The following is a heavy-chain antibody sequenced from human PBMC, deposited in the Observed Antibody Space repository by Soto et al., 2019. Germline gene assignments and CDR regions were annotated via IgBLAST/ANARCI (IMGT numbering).Heavy chain of an antibody. Sequence: ASVKVSCKASGYTFTSYGISWVRQAPGLGLEWMGWISAYNGNTKYAQKLQGRVTMATDTSTSTAYMELRSLRSDDTAVYYCARDGDFWSGLDAFDIWGQGTMDTVSS. CDR2: ISAYNGNT. J-gene: IGHJ3*02. V-gene: IGHV1-18*01. D-gene: IGHD3-3*01. CDR3: ARDGDFWSGLDAFDI. CDR1: GYTFTSYG.